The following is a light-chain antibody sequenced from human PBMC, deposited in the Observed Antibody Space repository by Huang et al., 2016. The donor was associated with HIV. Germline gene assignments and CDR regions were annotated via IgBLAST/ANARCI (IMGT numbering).Light chain of an antibody. CDR1: QDMNKS. CDR3: QQYYATPYS. CDR2: AAS. J-gene: IGKJ2*03. Sequence: DIQMTQSPSSLSASVGDRVTITCRASQDMNKSLAWYQQKPGKAPKLLVYAASRLQSGVPSRFSGSGSGADYTLTSSSLQPEDFATYHCQQYYATPYSFGQGTKLEI. V-gene: IGKV1-NL1*01.